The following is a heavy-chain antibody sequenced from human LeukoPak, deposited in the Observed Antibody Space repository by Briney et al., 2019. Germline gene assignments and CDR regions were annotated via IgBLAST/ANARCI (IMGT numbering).Heavy chain of an antibody. J-gene: IGHJ4*02. V-gene: IGHV1-18*01. CDR2: ISAYNGNT. CDR1: GYTFTSYG. Sequence: GAAVKVSCKASGYTFTSYGISWVRQAPGQGLDWMGWISAYNGNTNYAQKLQGRVTMTTDTSTSTAYMELRSLRSDDTAVYYCASDGRGFLEWLLSDRFDYWGQGTLVTVSS. CDR3: ASDGRGFLEWLLSDRFDY. D-gene: IGHD3-3*01.